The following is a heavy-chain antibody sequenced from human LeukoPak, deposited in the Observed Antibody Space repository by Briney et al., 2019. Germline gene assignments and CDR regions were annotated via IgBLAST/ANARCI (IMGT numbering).Heavy chain of an antibody. CDR3: AREGQQPTRDWFDP. Sequence: SGTLSLTCAVSGGSISSSNWWSWVRQPPGKGLEWIGSIYYSGSTYYNPSLKSRVTISVDTSKNQFSLKLSSVTAADTAVYYCAREGQQPTRDWFDPWGQGTLVTVSS. CDR2: IYYSGST. V-gene: IGHV4-4*02. D-gene: IGHD6-13*01. J-gene: IGHJ5*02. CDR1: GGSISSSNW.